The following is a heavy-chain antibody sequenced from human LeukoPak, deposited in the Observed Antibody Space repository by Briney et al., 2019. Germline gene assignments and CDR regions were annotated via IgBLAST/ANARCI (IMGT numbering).Heavy chain of an antibody. CDR2: ISGSGGST. D-gene: IGHD6-13*01. Sequence: PGGSLRLSCAASEFTFSSYAMSWVRQAPGKGLEWVSAISGSGGSTYYADSVKGRFTISRDNSKNTLFLQMNSPRAEDTAVYYCARGYSLFEYWGQGTLVTVSS. CDR3: ARGYSLFEY. J-gene: IGHJ4*02. V-gene: IGHV3-23*01. CDR1: EFTFSSYA.